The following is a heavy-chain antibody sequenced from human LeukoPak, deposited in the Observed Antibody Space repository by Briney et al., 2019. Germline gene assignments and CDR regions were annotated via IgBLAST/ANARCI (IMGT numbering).Heavy chain of an antibody. CDR1: DDSITIYY. D-gene: IGHD1-1*01. J-gene: IGHJ4*02. CDR2: IDHTGIT. CDR3: AARTRSGNFDY. V-gene: IGHV4-59*01. Sequence: PSETLSLTCTVSDDSITIYYWSWIRQPPGKGLEWIGYIDHTGITNYNPSLNSRVTISRDTSKNHFSLELSSATAADTAVYYCAARTRSGNFDYWGQGTLVTVSS.